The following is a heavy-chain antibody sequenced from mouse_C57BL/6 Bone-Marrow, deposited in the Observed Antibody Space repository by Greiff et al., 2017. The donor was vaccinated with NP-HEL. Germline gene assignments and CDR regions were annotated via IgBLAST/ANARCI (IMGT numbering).Heavy chain of an antibody. CDR1: GYSFTGYF. Sequence: EVKLQQSGPELVKPGDSVKISCKASGYSFTGYFMNWVMQSHGKSLEWIGRINPYNGDTFYNQKFKGKATLTVDKSSSTAHMGIRSLTSDDSAVYYCARRYYDYDGPFDYWGQGTTLTVSS. D-gene: IGHD2-4*01. CDR3: ARRYYDYDGPFDY. V-gene: IGHV1-20*01. J-gene: IGHJ2*01. CDR2: INPYNGDT.